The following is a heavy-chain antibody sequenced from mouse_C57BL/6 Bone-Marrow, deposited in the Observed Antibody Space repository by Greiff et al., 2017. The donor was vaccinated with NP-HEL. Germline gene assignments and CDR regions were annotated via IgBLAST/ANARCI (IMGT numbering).Heavy chain of an antibody. D-gene: IGHD2-1*01. CDR1: GYTFTSYW. J-gene: IGHJ1*03. CDR2: IHPNSGST. CDR3: ARGGVYGNSRDV. V-gene: IGHV1-64*01. Sequence: QVQLQQPGAELVKPGASVKLSCKASGYTFTSYWMHWVKQRPGQGLEWIGMIHPNSGSTNYNEKFKSKATLTVDKSSSTAYMQLSSLTSEDSAVYYCARGGVYGNSRDVWGTGTTVTVSS.